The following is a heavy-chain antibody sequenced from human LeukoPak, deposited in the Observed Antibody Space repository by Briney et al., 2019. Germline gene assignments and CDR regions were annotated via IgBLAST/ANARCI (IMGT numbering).Heavy chain of an antibody. CDR1: GDSITSGSYY. Sequence: PSETLSLTCSVSGDSITSGSYYWTWIRQPAGKGLEWIGRIYSTGTTIYNPSLKSRVTISVDTSKNQFSLKLSSVTAADTAVYYCARPREQWLGNDAFDMWGQGTMVTVSS. D-gene: IGHD6-19*01. J-gene: IGHJ3*02. CDR3: ARPREQWLGNDAFDM. CDR2: IYSTGTT. V-gene: IGHV4-61*02.